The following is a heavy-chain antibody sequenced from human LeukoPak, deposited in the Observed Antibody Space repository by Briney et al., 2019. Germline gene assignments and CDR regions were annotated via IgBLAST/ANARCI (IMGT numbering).Heavy chain of an antibody. Sequence: GGSLRLSCAVSGFSSYTFGMSWVRQAPGKGLEWISSFRGDGGSTYYAETVRGRFTISRDKSKNTLYLQMNSLRAEDSAVYYCAKEYRGYWGQGTLVTVSS. D-gene: IGHD1-26*01. CDR2: FRGDGGST. CDR1: GFSSYTFG. J-gene: IGHJ4*02. V-gene: IGHV3-23*01. CDR3: AKEYRGY.